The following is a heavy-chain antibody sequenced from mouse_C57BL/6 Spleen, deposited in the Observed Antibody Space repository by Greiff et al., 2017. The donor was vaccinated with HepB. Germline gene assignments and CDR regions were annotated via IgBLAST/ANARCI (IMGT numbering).Heavy chain of an antibody. J-gene: IGHJ1*03. CDR3: ARCYYGNWYFDV. CDR2: IDPSDSYT. CDR1: GYTFTSYW. Sequence: VQLQQPGAELVKPGASVKLSCKASGYTFTSYWMQWVKQRPGQGLEWIGEIDPSDSYTNYNQKFKGKATLTVDTSSSTAYMQLSSLTSEDSAVYYCARCYYGNWYFDVWGTGTTVTVSS. V-gene: IGHV1-50*01. D-gene: IGHD1-1*01.